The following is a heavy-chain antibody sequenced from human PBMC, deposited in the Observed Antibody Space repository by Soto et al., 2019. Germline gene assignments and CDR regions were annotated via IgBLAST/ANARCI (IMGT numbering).Heavy chain of an antibody. Sequence: EVQLLESGGGFIQPGGSLRLSCAAYGFTFSSYAMSWVRQAPGKGLEWVSGISGSGSSTYYADSVKGRFTISRDNSKNTLYLQMNGLRAEDTAVYYCAKDPGGPSSGYYFDYWGQGTLVTVSS. J-gene: IGHJ4*02. D-gene: IGHD3-10*01. CDR3: AKDPGGPSSGYYFDY. V-gene: IGHV3-23*01. CDR1: GFTFSSYA. CDR2: ISGSGSST.